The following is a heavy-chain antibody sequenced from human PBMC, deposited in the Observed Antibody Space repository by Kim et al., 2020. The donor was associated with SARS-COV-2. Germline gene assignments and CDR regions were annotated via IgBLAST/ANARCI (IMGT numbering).Heavy chain of an antibody. J-gene: IGHJ5*02. CDR1: GGSFSGYY. V-gene: IGHV4-34*01. Sequence: SETLSLTCAVYGGSFSGYYWSWIRQPPGKGLEWIGEINHSGSTNYNPSLKSRVTISVDTSKNQFSLKLSSVTAADTAVYYCARRPKWEPRGYWFDPWGQGTLVTVSS. D-gene: IGHD1-26*01. CDR2: INHSGST. CDR3: ARRPKWEPRGYWFDP.